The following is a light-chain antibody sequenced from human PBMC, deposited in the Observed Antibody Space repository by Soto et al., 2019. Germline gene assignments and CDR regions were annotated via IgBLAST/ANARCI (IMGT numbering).Light chain of an antibody. V-gene: IGKV3-20*01. CDR3: QHYGDSPPYT. Sequence: EIVLTQSPGTLSLSPGQRATLSCRASQTLRGNFLAWYQQKHGQAPSLLIYAAASTAAGIPDKFSGSGSGTDFTLTSRRLDPEDFAVYYCQHYGDSPPYTFGQGTKLEIK. CDR2: AAA. CDR1: QTLRGNF. J-gene: IGKJ2*01.